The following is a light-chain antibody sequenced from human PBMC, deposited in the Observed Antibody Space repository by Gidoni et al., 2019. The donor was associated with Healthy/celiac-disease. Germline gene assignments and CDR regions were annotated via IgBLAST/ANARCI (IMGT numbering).Light chain of an antibody. Sequence: DIQMTQSPSSLSASVGDRVTITCRASQSISSYLNWYQQKPGTAPKLLIYAASSLQSGVPSRFCGVGSVTDFTLTISSLQPEDFAAYYCQQSDRTPQTFGPGTKVEIK. V-gene: IGKV1-39*01. J-gene: IGKJ1*01. CDR1: QSISSY. CDR2: AAS. CDR3: QQSDRTPQT.